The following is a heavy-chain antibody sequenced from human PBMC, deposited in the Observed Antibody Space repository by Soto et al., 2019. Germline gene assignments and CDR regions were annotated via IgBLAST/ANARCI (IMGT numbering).Heavy chain of an antibody. D-gene: IGHD4-17*01. V-gene: IGHV4-34*01. CDR3: ARVARGDYLLTFSLRGMDV. Sequence: SETLSLTCSVYGGSFSGYYWSWIRQPPGKGLEWIGEINDSGITNYNPSLKSRVTMSVDTSKNQLSLKLNSVTAADTAVYYCARVARGDYLLTFSLRGMDVWGQGTTVTVSS. J-gene: IGHJ6*02. CDR1: GGSFSGYY. CDR2: INDSGIT.